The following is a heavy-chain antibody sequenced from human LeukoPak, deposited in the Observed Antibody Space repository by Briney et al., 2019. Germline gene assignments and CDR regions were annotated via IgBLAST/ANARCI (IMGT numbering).Heavy chain of an antibody. V-gene: IGHV1-2*02. J-gene: IGHJ4*02. CDR1: GYTFTGDY. CDR2: INPNSGGT. Sequence: VASVKVSCKASGYTFTGDYMHWVRQAPGQGLEWMGWINPNSGGTNYAQKFQGRVTMTRDTSISTAYMELSRLRSDDTAVYYCARDRRYCSGGSCQPFDYWGQGTLVTVSS. CDR3: ARDRRYCSGGSCQPFDY. D-gene: IGHD2-15*01.